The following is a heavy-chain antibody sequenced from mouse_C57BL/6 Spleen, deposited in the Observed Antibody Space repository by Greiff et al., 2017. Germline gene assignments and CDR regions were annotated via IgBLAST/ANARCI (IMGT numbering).Heavy chain of an antibody. Sequence: EVKLMESGGDLVKPGGSLKLSCAASGFTFSSYGMSWVRQTPDKRLEWVATISSGGSYTYYPDSVKGRFTISRDNAKNTLYLQMSSLKSEDTAMYYCASLGGDYDYFDYWGQGTTLTVSS. D-gene: IGHD2-4*01. V-gene: IGHV5-6*01. CDR2: ISSGGSYT. J-gene: IGHJ2*01. CDR1: GFTFSSYG. CDR3: ASLGGDYDYFDY.